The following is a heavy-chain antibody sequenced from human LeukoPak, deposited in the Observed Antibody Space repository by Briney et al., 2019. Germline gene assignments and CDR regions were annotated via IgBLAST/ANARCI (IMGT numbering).Heavy chain of an antibody. CDR1: GGSISSGDYY. V-gene: IGHV4-30-4*01. D-gene: IGHD1-7*01. J-gene: IGHJ6*02. Sequence: SQTLSLTCTVSGGSISSGDYYWSWIRQPPGKGLEWIGYIYYSGSTYYNPSLKSRVTISVDTSKNQFSLKLSSVTAADTAVYYCARDNWNYGSSMDVWGQGTTVTVSS. CDR3: ARDNWNYGSSMDV. CDR2: IYYSGST.